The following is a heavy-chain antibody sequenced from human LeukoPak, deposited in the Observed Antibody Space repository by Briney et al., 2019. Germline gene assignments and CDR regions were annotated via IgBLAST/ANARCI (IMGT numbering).Heavy chain of an antibody. J-gene: IGHJ4*02. V-gene: IGHV1-2*04. CDR2: INPNSGGT. Sequence: GASVRVSSTASGYTFTGYYMHWVRQAPGQGLEWMGWINPNSGGTNYSQKFQGWVTMTRDTSISTAYMELSRLRSDDTAVYYCARVEPPEYSYGYWGQGTLVTVSS. D-gene: IGHD5-18*01. CDR1: GYTFTGYY. CDR3: ARVEPPEYSYGY.